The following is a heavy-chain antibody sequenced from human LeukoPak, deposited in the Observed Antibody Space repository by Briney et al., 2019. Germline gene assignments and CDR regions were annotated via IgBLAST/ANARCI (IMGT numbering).Heavy chain of an antibody. CDR3: AKGGAVSSKSIIMVRGTRRYYYNMDV. Sequence: GGSLRLSCAASGFTFSSYSMNWVRQAPGKGLEWVSYISSSGSTIYYADSVKGRFTISRDNAKNSLYLQMNSLRAEDTAVYYCAKGGAVSSKSIIMVRGTRRYYYNMDVWGKGTTVTISS. CDR1: GFTFSSYS. D-gene: IGHD3-10*01. V-gene: IGHV3-48*04. CDR2: ISSSGSTI. J-gene: IGHJ6*03.